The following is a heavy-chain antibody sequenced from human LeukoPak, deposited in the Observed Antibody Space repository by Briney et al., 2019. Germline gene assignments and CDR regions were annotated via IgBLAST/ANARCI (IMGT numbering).Heavy chain of an antibody. D-gene: IGHD1-14*01. CDR3: SVSLNQ. Sequence: GGSLRLSCAASGFWMDWVRQAPGKGLEWVANINQDGSDKHYVDSVKGRFTISRDNAKRSVFLQMNSLRAEDTAVYYCSVSLNQWGQGILVTVSS. CDR2: INQDGSDK. J-gene: IGHJ4*02. CDR1: GFW. V-gene: IGHV3-7*01.